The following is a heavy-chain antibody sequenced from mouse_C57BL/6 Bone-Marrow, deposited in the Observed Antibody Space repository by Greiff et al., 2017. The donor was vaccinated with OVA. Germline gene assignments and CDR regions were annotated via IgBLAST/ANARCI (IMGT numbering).Heavy chain of an antibody. J-gene: IGHJ1*03. CDR1: GYAFSSSW. Sequence: VQLQQSGPELVKPGASVKISCKASGYAFSSSWMNWVKQRPGKGLEWIGRIYPGDGDTNYNGKFKGKATLTADKSSSTAYMQLSSLTSEDSAVYFCARYDSTGYFDVWGTGTTVTVSS. CDR2: IYPGDGDT. D-gene: IGHD2-4*01. V-gene: IGHV1-82*01. CDR3: ARYDSTGYFDV.